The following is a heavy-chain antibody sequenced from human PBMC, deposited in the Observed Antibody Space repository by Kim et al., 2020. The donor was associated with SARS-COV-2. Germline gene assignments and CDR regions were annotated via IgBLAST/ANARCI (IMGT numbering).Heavy chain of an antibody. CDR2: INPSGGST. V-gene: IGHV1-46*01. D-gene: IGHD2-15*01. J-gene: IGHJ4*02. Sequence: ASVKVSCKASGYTFTSYYMHWVRQAPGQGLEWMGIINPSGGSTSYAQKFQGRVTMTRDTSTSTVYMELSSLRSEDTAVYYCARARDIVVVVAATLLDYWGQGTLVTVSS. CDR3: ARARDIVVVVAATLLDY. CDR1: GYTFTSYY.